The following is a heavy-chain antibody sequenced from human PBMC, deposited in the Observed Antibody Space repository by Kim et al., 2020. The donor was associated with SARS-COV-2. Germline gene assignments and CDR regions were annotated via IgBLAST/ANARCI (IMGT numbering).Heavy chain of an antibody. D-gene: IGHD2-8*01. J-gene: IGHJ4*02. V-gene: IGHV1-18*01. CDR2: ISAYNGNT. CDR3: ARDVGGLLMVYAPSFDY. Sequence: ASVKVSCKASGYTFTSYGISWVRQAPGQGLEWMGWISAYNGNTNYAQKLQGRVTMTTDTSTSTAYMELRSLRSDDTAVYYCARDVGGLLMVYAPSFDYWGQGTLVTVSS. CDR1: GYTFTSYG.